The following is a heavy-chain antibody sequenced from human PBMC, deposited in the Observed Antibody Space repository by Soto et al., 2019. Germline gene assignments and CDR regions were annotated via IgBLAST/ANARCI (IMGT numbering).Heavy chain of an antibody. CDR1: GGSIRSGDYY. CDR3: ARILLDIVLVPAAIEFDAFDI. CDR2: IYYSGST. J-gene: IGHJ3*02. V-gene: IGHV4-30-4*01. D-gene: IGHD2-2*03. Sequence: PSETQSLTSTVSGGSIRSGDYYWSWIRQPPGKGLEWIGYIYYSGSTYYNPSLKSRVTISVDTSKNQFSLKLSSVTAADTAMYYCARILLDIVLVPAAIEFDAFDIWGQGTMVTVSS.